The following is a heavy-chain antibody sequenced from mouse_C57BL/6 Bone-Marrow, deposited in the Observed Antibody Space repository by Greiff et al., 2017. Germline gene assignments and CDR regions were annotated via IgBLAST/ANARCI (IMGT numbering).Heavy chain of an antibody. CDR2: IYPRSGNT. V-gene: IGHV1-81*01. Sequence: VKLQESGAELARPGASVKLSCKASGYTFTSYGISWVKQRTGQGLEWIGEIYPRSGNTYYNEKFKGKATLTADKSSSTAYMELRSLTSEDSAVYFCARRHYGSYWYFDVWGTGTTVTVSS. CDR3: ARRHYGSYWYFDV. J-gene: IGHJ1*03. D-gene: IGHD1-1*01. CDR1: GYTFTSYG.